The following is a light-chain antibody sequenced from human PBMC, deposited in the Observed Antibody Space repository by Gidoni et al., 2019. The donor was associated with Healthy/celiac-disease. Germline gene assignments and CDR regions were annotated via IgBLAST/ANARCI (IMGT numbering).Light chain of an antibody. V-gene: IGLV2-14*01. CDR3: SSYTSSSTGALV. J-gene: IGLJ2*01. Sequence: QSALTQPASVSGSPGQSITISCTGTSSDVGGYNYVSWYQHQPGKAPKLMISEVSTRPSGVANRFSASKSGNTASLTISGLQAEDEADYYCSSYTSSSTGALVFGGGTKLTVL. CDR2: EVS. CDR1: SSDVGGYNY.